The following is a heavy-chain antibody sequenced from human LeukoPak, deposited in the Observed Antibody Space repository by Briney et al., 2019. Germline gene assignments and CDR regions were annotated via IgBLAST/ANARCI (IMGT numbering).Heavy chain of an antibody. CDR2: IIPIFGTA. V-gene: IGHV1-69*01. Sequence: ASVKVSCKASGGTFSSYAISWVRQAPGQGLEWMGGIIPIFGTANYAQKFQGRVTITADESTSTAYMELSSLRSEDTAVYYCAREEAVGAKFRHAFDIWGQGTMVTVSS. CDR1: GGTFSSYA. J-gene: IGHJ3*02. CDR3: AREEAVGAKFRHAFDI. D-gene: IGHD1-26*01.